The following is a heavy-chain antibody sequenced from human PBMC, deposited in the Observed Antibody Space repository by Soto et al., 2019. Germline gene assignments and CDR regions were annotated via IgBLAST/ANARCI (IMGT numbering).Heavy chain of an antibody. Sequence: VHLVESGGGVVQPGRSLRLSCAASGFTFSSHGMPWIRQAPGKGLEWVAVIPYDGSHQYYADSVKGRFSISRDNSKNTLYLQMNSLRAEDTAVYYCAKLRVLEWEVQESDYWGQGTLVSVSS. D-gene: IGHD3-3*01. J-gene: IGHJ4*02. CDR3: AKLRVLEWEVQESDY. CDR2: IPYDGSHQ. V-gene: IGHV3-30*18. CDR1: GFTFSSHG.